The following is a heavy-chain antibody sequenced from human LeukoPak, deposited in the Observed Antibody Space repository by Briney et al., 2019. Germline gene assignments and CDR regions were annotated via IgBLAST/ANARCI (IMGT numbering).Heavy chain of an antibody. CDR3: AREDIVVVVAATGAFDI. Sequence: PSETLSLTCTVSGYSISSGHYWGWIRPPPGKGLEWIGSIYHSGSTYYNPSLKSRVTISVDMSKNQFSLKLSSVTAADTAVYYCAREDIVVVVAATGAFDIWGQGTMVTVSS. D-gene: IGHD2-15*01. CDR2: IYHSGST. CDR1: GYSISSGHY. J-gene: IGHJ3*02. V-gene: IGHV4-38-2*02.